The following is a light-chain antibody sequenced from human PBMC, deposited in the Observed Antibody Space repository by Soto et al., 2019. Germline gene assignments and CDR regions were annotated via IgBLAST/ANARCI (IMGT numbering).Light chain of an antibody. J-gene: IGKJ4*01. CDR3: QQYNSYYPLT. V-gene: IGKV1-5*03. CDR2: KAS. Sequence: DIQMTQSPSTLSASVGDRVTITCRASQSISTWLAWYQQKPGKAPKLLIYKASGLESGVPSRFSGSGSGTDFTLTISSLQHDDFANYYCQQYNSYYPLTFGGGTKVDIK. CDR1: QSISTW.